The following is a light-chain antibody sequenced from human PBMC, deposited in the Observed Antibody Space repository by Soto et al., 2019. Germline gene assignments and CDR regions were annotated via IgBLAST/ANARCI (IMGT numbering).Light chain of an antibody. J-gene: IGKJ1*01. CDR1: QSISSY. Sequence: DIQMTQSPSSLSASVGDRVTITCRASQSISSYLNWYQQKPGKAPKLLIYAASSLQSGVPSRFSGSGSGTVFTLTISSLQPKDFEIYSCKQSYKPPRTSGQGTKGKIK. V-gene: IGKV1-39*01. CDR2: AAS. CDR3: KQSYKPPRT.